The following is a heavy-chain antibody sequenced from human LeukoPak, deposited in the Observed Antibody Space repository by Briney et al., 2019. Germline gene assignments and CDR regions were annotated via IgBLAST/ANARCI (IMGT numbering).Heavy chain of an antibody. Sequence: WASVKVSCKASGYTFTSYGISWVRQAPGQGLEWMGWISAYNGNTNYAQKLQGRVTMTTDTSTSTAYMELRSLRSDDTAVYYCAREGTMVRGVTLTYYYYGMDVWGQGTTVTVSS. V-gene: IGHV1-18*01. CDR3: AREGTMVRGVTLTYYYYGMDV. CDR1: GYTFTSYG. D-gene: IGHD3-10*01. J-gene: IGHJ6*02. CDR2: ISAYNGNT.